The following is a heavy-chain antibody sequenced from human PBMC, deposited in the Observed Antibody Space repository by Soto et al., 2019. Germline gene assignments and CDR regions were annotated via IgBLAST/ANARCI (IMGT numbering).Heavy chain of an antibody. CDR1: GGSMSSSNW. CDR3: ARSEATGLDY. V-gene: IGHV4-4*02. J-gene: IGHJ4*02. Sequence: SEILSLTCTVSGGSMSSSNWWNWVRQSPGKGLEWIGEAHHSGRTNYNPSLKSRVTISVDKSKNHFSLNLSSVTAADTAVYYCARSEATGLDYWGQGTLVTVSS. CDR2: AHHSGRT. D-gene: IGHD1-26*01.